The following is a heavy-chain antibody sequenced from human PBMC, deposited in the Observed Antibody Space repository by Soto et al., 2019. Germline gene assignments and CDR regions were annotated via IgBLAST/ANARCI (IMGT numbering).Heavy chain of an antibody. CDR3: ARGSGYCSGGSCFGAFDI. D-gene: IGHD2-15*01. CDR1: GGSFSGYY. J-gene: IGHJ3*02. V-gene: IGHV4-34*01. Sequence: SETLSLTCAVYGGSFSGYYWSWIRQPPGKGLEWIGEINHSGSTNYNPSLKSRVTISVDTSKNQFSLKLSSVTAADTAVYYCARGSGYCSGGSCFGAFDIWGQGTMVTVSS. CDR2: INHSGST.